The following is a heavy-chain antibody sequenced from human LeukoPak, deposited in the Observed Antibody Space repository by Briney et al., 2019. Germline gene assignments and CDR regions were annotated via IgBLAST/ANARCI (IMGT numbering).Heavy chain of an antibody. D-gene: IGHD5-24*01. CDR2: ISSSSYT. CDR1: RLTLTVYY. J-gene: IGHJ4*02. V-gene: IGHV3-11*05. Sequence: GGSLSLSCAPSRLTLTVYYMSLLPQSPGKRLEWVSYISSSSYTNYADSVKGRFTISRDNAKNSLYLQMNSMRAQDTAVYYCARVYSDGYNSYFDYWGQGTLVTVSS. CDR3: ARVYSDGYNSYFDY.